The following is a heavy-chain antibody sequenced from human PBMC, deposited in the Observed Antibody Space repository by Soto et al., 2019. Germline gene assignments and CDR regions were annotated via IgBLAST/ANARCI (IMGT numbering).Heavy chain of an antibody. V-gene: IGHV4-4*02. D-gene: IGHD6-19*01. CDR3: AGGGVAVAAFGV. J-gene: IGHJ4*02. Sequence: QVQLQESGPGLVKPSGTLSLTCAVSGGSISITNWWSWVRQPPGKGLEWIGEIYHSGTTNYNPSLMSRVIISRDKSKNQFSLKLSSVTAADTAVYYCAGGGVAVAAFGVWGQGTLVTVSS. CDR1: GGSISITNW. CDR2: IYHSGTT.